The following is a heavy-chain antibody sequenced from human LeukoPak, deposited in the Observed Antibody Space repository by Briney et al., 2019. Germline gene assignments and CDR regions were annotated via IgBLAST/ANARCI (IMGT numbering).Heavy chain of an antibody. CDR2: INSNGDST. V-gene: IGHV3-64*01. D-gene: IGHD4-17*01. CDR3: ARRYYGDHGTFDY. J-gene: IGHJ4*02. CDR1: GFTFSSFP. Sequence: GGSLRLSCAASGFTFSSFPMDCVRQAPGKGLEYVSAINSNGDSTYYANSVKGRFTISRDNSKNTLYLQMGSLRAEDMAVYYCARRYYGDHGTFDYWGQGTVVTVSS.